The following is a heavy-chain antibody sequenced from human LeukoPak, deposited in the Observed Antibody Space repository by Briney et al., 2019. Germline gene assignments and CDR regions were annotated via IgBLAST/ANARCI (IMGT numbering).Heavy chain of an antibody. CDR3: ARAPMWVPAAIGDGTYYYYMDV. Sequence: SVKVSCKASGGTFSSYAISWVRQAPGHGLEWMGGIIPIFGTANYAQKFQGRVTITTDESTSTAYMELSSLRSEDTAVYYCARAPMWVPAAIGDGTYYYYMDVWGKGTTVTVSS. CDR1: GGTFSSYA. J-gene: IGHJ6*03. D-gene: IGHD2-2*02. CDR2: IIPIFGTA. V-gene: IGHV1-69*05.